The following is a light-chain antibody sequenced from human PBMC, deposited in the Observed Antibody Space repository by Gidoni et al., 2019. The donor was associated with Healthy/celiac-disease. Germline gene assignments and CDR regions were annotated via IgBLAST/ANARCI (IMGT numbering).Light chain of an antibody. CDR2: CAS. J-gene: IGKJ1*01. CDR1: QSVFYSSNNKNY. V-gene: IGKV4-1*01. Sequence: DIVMPQSPDPLAVSLGERATINCKSSQSVFYSSNNKNYLAWYQQKPGQPPKLLIYCASSRESGVPDRFSSSGSGTDFTLTISSLQAEDVAVYYCQQYYSTPRTFGQGTKVEIK. CDR3: QQYYSTPRT.